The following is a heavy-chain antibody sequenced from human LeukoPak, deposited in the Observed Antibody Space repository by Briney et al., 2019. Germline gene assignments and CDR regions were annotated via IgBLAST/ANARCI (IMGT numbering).Heavy chain of an antibody. CDR2: ISSSSSTI. D-gene: IGHD3-10*01. J-gene: IGHJ4*02. V-gene: IGHV3-48*01. CDR3: ARDSVPLLLWFGELYYYFDY. Sequence: GGSLRLSCAASGFTFSSYSMNWVRQAPGKGLDCVSYISSSSSTIYYADSVKGRFTISRDNAKNSLYLQMNSLRAEDTAVYYCARDSVPLLLWFGELYYYFDYWGQGTLVTVSS. CDR1: GFTFSSYS.